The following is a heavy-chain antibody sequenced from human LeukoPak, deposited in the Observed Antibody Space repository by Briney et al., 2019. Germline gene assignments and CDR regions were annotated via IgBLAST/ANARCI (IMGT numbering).Heavy chain of an antibody. CDR1: GFAFSSYE. CDR3: AKDQTYYYDSSGYYPDY. D-gene: IGHD3-22*01. J-gene: IGHJ4*02. V-gene: IGHV3-48*03. CDR2: ISSSDSII. Sequence: GGSLRLSCAASGFAFSSYEMNWVRQAPGKGLEWVSYISSSDSIIYYADSVKGRFTISRDNSKNTLYLQMNSLRAEDTAVYYCAKDQTYYYDSSGYYPDYWGQGTLVTVSS.